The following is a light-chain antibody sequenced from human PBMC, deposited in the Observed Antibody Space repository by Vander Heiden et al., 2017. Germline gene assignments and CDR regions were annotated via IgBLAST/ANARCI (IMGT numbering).Light chain of an antibody. V-gene: IGKV1D-12*01. CDR2: GAS. CDR1: HGISTS. CDR3: QQANSLPLT. Sequence: DIQMTQSPSSVSASVGDRVTITCRASHGISTSLVWYQQNPGKAPNLLIYGASSLQSGFPSRFSGSGSGTDFTLTISSLQPEDFATYYCQQANSLPLTFGGGTTVEI. J-gene: IGKJ4*01.